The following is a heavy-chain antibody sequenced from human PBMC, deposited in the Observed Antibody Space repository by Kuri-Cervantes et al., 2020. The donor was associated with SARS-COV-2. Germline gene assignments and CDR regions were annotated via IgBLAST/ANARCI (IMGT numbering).Heavy chain of an antibody. V-gene: IGHV3-15*01. CDR2: FKSKAAGGTI. CDR3: TRDDFWSGYYVY. J-gene: IGHJ4*02. D-gene: IGHD3-3*01. Sequence: GGSLRLSCVGTGFSFSDAWMSWVRQTPGKGLEWVGRFKSKAAGGTIVYAAPVQGRFTISRDDSRNTLYLQMNSLKTEDTAVYYCTRDDFWSGYYVYWGQGTLVTVSS. CDR1: GFSFSDAW.